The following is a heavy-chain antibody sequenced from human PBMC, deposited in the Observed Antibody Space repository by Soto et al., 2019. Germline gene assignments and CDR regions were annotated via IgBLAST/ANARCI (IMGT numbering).Heavy chain of an antibody. Sequence: GESLKISCTGSGYSFTSYWIGWVRQMPGKGLEWMGIIYPGDSDTRYSPSFQGQVTISADKSISTAYLQWSSLKASDTAMYYCARQPSDFWSGYHPFDYWGQGTLVTVSS. CDR1: GYSFTSYW. D-gene: IGHD3-3*01. CDR2: IYPGDSDT. CDR3: ARQPSDFWSGYHPFDY. V-gene: IGHV5-51*01. J-gene: IGHJ4*02.